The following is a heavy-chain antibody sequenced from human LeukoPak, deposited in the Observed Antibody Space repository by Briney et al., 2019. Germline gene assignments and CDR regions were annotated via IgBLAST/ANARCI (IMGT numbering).Heavy chain of an antibody. D-gene: IGHD3-10*01. CDR1: GGSISSSSYY. CDR3: AKSSGSLFDP. V-gene: IGHV4-39*07. J-gene: IGHJ5*02. Sequence: SETLSLTCTVSGGSISSSSYYWGWIRQPPGKGLEWIGSIYHSGSSYYNPSLKSRVTISVDTSKNQFSLKLSSVTAADTAVYYCAKSSGSLFDPWGQGTLVTVSS. CDR2: IYHSGSS.